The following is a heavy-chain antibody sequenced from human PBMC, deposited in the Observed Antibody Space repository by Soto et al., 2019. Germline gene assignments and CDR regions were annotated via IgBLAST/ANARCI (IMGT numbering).Heavy chain of an antibody. Sequence: VQLVQSGAEVKKPGASVKVSRKASGYTFTSYSMNWVRQAPGKGLEWVSSISGSGSYIYYADSVKGRFTISRDNAKNSLYLQMNSLRAEDTAVYYCASVKGYSSGWYDYWGQGTLVTVSS. V-gene: IGHV3-21*01. CDR1: GYTFTSYS. CDR3: ASVKGYSSGWYDY. D-gene: IGHD6-19*01. CDR2: ISGSGSYI. J-gene: IGHJ4*02.